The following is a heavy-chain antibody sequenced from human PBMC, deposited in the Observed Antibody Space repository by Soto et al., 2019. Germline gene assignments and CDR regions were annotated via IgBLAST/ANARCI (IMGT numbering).Heavy chain of an antibody. Sequence: PSETLSLTCAVSGYSISSGYYWGWIRQPPGKGLEWIGNIYHSGSSYYNPSLKSRVTISVDTSKNQFSLKLSSVTAADTAVYYCARDFYGEYAAYYYGMDVWGQGATVTVSS. D-gene: IGHD4-17*01. J-gene: IGHJ6*02. CDR1: GYSISSGYY. CDR2: IYHSGSS. CDR3: ARDFYGEYAAYYYGMDV. V-gene: IGHV4-38-2*01.